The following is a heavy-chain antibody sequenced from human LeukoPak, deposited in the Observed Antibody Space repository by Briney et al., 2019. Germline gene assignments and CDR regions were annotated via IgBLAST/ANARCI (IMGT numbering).Heavy chain of an antibody. CDR3: AREAGYSSSLIDY. CDR2: INPNSGGT. CDR1: GYTFTSYG. Sequence: ASVKVSCKASGYTFTSYGISWVRQAPGQGLEWMGWINPNSGGTNYAQKFQGRVTMTRDTSISTAYMELSRLRSDDTAVYYCAREAGYSSSLIDYWGQGTLVTVSS. D-gene: IGHD6-13*01. J-gene: IGHJ4*02. V-gene: IGHV1-2*02.